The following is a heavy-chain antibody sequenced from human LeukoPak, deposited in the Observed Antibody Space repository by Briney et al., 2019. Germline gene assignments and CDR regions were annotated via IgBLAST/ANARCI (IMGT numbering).Heavy chain of an antibody. D-gene: IGHD1-26*01. CDR3: AKDALEGVGATTFDY. V-gene: IGHV3-23*01. CDR2: ISGSGGST. CDR1: GFTFSTYW. Sequence: PGGSLRLSCAASGFTFSTYWMSWVRQAPGKGLEWVSAISGSGGSTYYADSVKGRFTISRDNSKNTLYLQMNSLRAEDTAVYYCAKDALEGVGATTFDYWGQGTLVTVSS. J-gene: IGHJ4*02.